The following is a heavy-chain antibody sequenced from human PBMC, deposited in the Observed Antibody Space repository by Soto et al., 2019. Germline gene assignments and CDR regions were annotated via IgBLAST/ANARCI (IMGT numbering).Heavy chain of an antibody. V-gene: IGHV7-4-1*01. CDR3: ARDRASGSFAY. Sequence: QVQLVQSGSESMQPGASVKVSCKGSGYNFNSHSIKWLRQAPGQGLEWMGWINPNTGHPTYEQGFTGRFVFSVDTSVSTVYLQIFSLKADDSAVYYCARDRASGSFAYWGQGTLVNVAS. CDR1: GYNFNSHS. J-gene: IGHJ4*02. D-gene: IGHD1-26*01. CDR2: INPNTGHP.